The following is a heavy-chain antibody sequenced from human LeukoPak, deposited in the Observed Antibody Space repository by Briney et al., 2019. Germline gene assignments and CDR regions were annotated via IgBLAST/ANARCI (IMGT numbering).Heavy chain of an antibody. J-gene: IGHJ4*02. CDR2: IKQDGSEK. CDR3: ARETEYYDFWSGYYL. Sequence: GGSLRLSCAASGFTFSSYSMNWVRQAPGKGLEWVANIKQDGSEKYYVDSVKGRFTISRDNAKNSLYLQMNSLRAEDTAVYYCARETEYYDFWSGYYLWGQGTLVTVSS. CDR1: GFTFSSYS. V-gene: IGHV3-7*03. D-gene: IGHD3-3*01.